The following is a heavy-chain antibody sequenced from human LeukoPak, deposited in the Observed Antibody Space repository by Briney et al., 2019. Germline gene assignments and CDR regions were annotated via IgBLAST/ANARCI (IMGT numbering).Heavy chain of an antibody. CDR3: ARAPGYSSSWYSFADYYYFDY. J-gene: IGHJ4*02. Sequence: ASVKVSCKASGYTFTGYYMHWVRQAPGQGLEWMGWINPNSGGTNYAQKFQGRVTMTRDTSISTAYMELSRLRSDDTAVYYCARAPGYSSSWYSFADYYYFDYWGQGTLVTVSS. CDR1: GYTFTGYY. D-gene: IGHD6-13*01. V-gene: IGHV1-2*02. CDR2: INPNSGGT.